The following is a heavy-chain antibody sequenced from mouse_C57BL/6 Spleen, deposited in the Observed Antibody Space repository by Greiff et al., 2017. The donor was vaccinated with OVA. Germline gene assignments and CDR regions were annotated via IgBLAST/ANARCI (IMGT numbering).Heavy chain of an antibody. J-gene: IGHJ4*01. CDR1: GYAFSSSW. V-gene: IGHV1-82*01. CDR2: IYPGDGDT. CDR3: ARGGEYDYDEAMDY. Sequence: VKLMESGPELVKPGASVKISCKASGYAFSSSWMNWVKQRPGKGLEWIGRIYPGDGDTNYNGKFKGKATLTADKSSSTAYMQLSSLTSEDSAVYFCARGGEYDYDEAMDYWGQGTSVTVSS. D-gene: IGHD2-4*01.